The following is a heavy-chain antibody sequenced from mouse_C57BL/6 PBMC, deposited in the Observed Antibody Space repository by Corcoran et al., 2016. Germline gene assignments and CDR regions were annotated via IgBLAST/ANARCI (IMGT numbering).Heavy chain of an antibody. CDR1: GFSLSTFGMG. V-gene: IGHV8-8*01. Sequence: QVTLKESGPGILQPSQTLSLTCSFSGFSLSTFGMGVGWIRQPSGKGLEWLAHIWWDDDKYYNPALKSRLTISKDTSKKQVFLKIANVDTADTATYYCARIIYYSNYEGYYYAMDYWGQGTSVTVSS. CDR3: ARIIYYSNYEGYYYAMDY. D-gene: IGHD2-5*01. CDR2: IWWDDDK. J-gene: IGHJ4*01.